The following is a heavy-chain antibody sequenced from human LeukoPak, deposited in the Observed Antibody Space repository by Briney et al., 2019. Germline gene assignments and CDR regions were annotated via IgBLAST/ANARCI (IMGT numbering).Heavy chain of an antibody. Sequence: PGGSLRLSCAASGFTFSSYGMHWVRQAPGKGLEWVAVIWYDGSNKYCADSVKGRFTISRDNSKNTLYLQMNSLRAEDTAVYYCAKDQSTLGFDYWGQGTLVTVSS. CDR1: GFTFSSYG. J-gene: IGHJ4*02. CDR2: IWYDGSNK. CDR3: AKDQSTLGFDY. D-gene: IGHD2-2*01. V-gene: IGHV3-33*06.